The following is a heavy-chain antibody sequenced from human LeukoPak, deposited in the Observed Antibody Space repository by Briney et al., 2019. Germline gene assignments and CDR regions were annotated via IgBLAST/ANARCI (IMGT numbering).Heavy chain of an antibody. Sequence: GGSLRLSCAGSGFTFSSYWMTWVRQAPGKGLEWVANIREDGGEIYYVDSVKGRFTISRDNAKNSLYLQMNSLRAEDTAVYYCARGLIESITMVRGTDWGQGTLDTVSS. CDR2: IREDGGEI. J-gene: IGHJ4*02. D-gene: IGHD3-10*01. CDR3: ARGLIESITMVRGTD. V-gene: IGHV3-7*02. CDR1: GFTFSSYW.